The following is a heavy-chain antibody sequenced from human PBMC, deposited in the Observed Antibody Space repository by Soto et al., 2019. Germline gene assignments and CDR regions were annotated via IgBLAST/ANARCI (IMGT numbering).Heavy chain of an antibody. Sequence: PSETLSLTCTVSGGSISSYYWSWIRQPPGKGLEWIGSMSNSGSTNYNPSLKSRVTISGDASMNQFSLKLSSVIAADTAVYYCGRARCGDDGYQHDWWGQGALVTVSS. CDR2: MSNSGST. V-gene: IGHV4-59*13. CDR3: GRARCGDDGYQHDW. J-gene: IGHJ4*02. D-gene: IGHD2-21*02. CDR1: GGSISSYY.